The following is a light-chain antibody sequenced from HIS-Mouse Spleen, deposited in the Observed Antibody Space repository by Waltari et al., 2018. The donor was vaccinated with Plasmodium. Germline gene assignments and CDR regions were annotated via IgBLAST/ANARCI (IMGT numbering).Light chain of an antibody. CDR2: DES. V-gene: IGLV3-21*02. CDR1: NSGSKS. CDR3: QVWDSSSDHPV. J-gene: IGLJ2*01. Sequence: SYVLTQPPSVSVAPGQTARITCGGNNSGSKSVHWYQQKPGQAPLLVVYDESARPSGIPERFSVSNSGNTATLTISRVEAGDEADYYCQVWDSSSDHPVFGGGTKLTVL.